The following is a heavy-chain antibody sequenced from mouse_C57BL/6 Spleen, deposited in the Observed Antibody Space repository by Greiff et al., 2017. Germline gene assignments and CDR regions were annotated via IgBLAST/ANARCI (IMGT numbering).Heavy chain of an antibody. V-gene: IGHV1-62-2*01. CDR2: FYPGSGSI. CDR1: GYTFTEYT. CDR3: ARHEDYYGSSYWYFDV. J-gene: IGHJ1*03. D-gene: IGHD1-1*01. Sequence: QVQLKQSGAELVKPGASVKLSCKASGYTFTEYTIHWVKQRSGQGLEWIGWFYPGSGSIKYNEKFKDKATLTADKSSSTVSLELSRVTSEDSAVYFGARHEDYYGSSYWYFDVWGTGTTVTVSS.